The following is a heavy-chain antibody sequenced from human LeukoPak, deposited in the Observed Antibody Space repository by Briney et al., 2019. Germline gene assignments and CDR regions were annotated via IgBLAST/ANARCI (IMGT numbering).Heavy chain of an antibody. CDR3: ARTSGYLSFWFDP. J-gene: IGHJ5*02. Sequence: SSETLSLTCIVSGGSIRSNSYYWGWLRQPPGKGLEWIGSIFYSGTTYYNPSLKSRVTISVDTSKNQFSLKLSSVTAADTAVYYCARTSGYLSFWFDPWGQGTLVTVSS. CDR2: IFYSGTT. V-gene: IGHV4-39*01. CDR1: GGSIRSNSYY. D-gene: IGHD6-25*01.